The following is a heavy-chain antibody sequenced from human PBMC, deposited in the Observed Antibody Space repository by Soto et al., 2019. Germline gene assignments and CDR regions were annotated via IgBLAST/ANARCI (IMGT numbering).Heavy chain of an antibody. CDR1: VDSITTYY. CDR2: IDASGNT. J-gene: IGHJ6*02. V-gene: IGHV4-4*07. Sequence: SETLSLTCTFSVDSITTYYWSCIRQPAGKGLEWIGRIDASGNTNYNPSLNSRVTMSIDTSKKQFSLKLTSVTAADTAIYYCARYSNNWFTKEGMDVWGQGTTVTVSS. D-gene: IGHD6-13*01. CDR3: ARYSNNWFTKEGMDV.